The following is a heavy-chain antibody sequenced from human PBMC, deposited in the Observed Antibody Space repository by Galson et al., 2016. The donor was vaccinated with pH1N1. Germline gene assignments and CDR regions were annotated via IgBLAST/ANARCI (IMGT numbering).Heavy chain of an antibody. CDR1: GGTFSSYA. CDR3: ARGGYGDYTAYMDV. CDR2: IIPIFGTS. Sequence: SVKVSCKASGGTFSSYAISWVRQAPGQGLEWMGRIIPIFGTSNYAQKFQGRVTITADESTSTAYMELSSLRSEDTAVYYCARGGYGDYTAYMDVWGKGTTVTVS. J-gene: IGHJ6*03. D-gene: IGHD4-17*01. V-gene: IGHV1-69*13.